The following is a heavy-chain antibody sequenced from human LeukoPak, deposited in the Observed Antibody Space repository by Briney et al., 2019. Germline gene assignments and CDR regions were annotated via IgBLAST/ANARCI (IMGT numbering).Heavy chain of an antibody. CDR2: INHNGNVT. J-gene: IGHJ6*02. D-gene: IGHD3-16*01. CDR3: ARGGGLDV. V-gene: IGHV3-7*03. Sequence: GGSLRLSCAASGVTFSSYWMNWARHAPGKGLEWVARINHNGNVTYYVDSVKARFTISRDNAKNSLYLQMSNLRAEDTAVYFCARGGGLDVWGQGATVTVSS. CDR1: GVTFSSYW.